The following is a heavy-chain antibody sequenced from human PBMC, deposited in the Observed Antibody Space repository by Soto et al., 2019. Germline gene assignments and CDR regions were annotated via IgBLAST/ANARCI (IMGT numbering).Heavy chain of an antibody. CDR1: GGSISSYY. Sequence: QVQLQESGPGLVKPSETLSLTCTVSGGSISSYYWSWIRQPPGKGLEWIGYIYYSGSTNYNPSLKRRGTGSVDTAKNQASLKLSAVTAADTAVYYCARDRYSSGYTDYWGQGTLVTVSS. V-gene: IGHV4-59*01. J-gene: IGHJ4*02. CDR2: IYYSGST. D-gene: IGHD3-22*01. CDR3: ARDRYSSGYTDY.